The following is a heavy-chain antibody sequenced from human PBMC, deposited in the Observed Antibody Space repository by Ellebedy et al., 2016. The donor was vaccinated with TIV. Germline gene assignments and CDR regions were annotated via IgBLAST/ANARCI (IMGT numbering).Heavy chain of an antibody. J-gene: IGHJ4*02. CDR3: ARRALGYCHGGTCPYYFDF. CDR1: GGSFSDYY. V-gene: IGHV4-34*01. D-gene: IGHD2-15*01. CDR2: INHSGST. Sequence: SETLSLTCAVYGGSFSDYYWGRIRQPPGKGLEWIGEINHSGSTNYNPSLKSRVTISVDTSKNQFSLRLSSVTAADAAMYFCARRALGYCHGGTCPYYFDFWGQGIVVTVSS.